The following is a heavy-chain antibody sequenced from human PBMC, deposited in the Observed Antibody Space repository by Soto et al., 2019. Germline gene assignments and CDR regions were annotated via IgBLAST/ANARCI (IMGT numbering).Heavy chain of an antibody. Sequence: PSETLSLTCTVSGGSISSGGYYWSWIRQHPGKGLEWIGYIYYSGSTYHNPSLKSRVTISVDTSKNQFSLKLSSVAAADTAVYYCASTTTVTYGFDYWGQGTLVTVSS. CDR2: IYYSGST. J-gene: IGHJ4*02. D-gene: IGHD4-17*01. CDR3: ASTTTVTYGFDY. V-gene: IGHV4-31*03. CDR1: GGSISSGGYY.